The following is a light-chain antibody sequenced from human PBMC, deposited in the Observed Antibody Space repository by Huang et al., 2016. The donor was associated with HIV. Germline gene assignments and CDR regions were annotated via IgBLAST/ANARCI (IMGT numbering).Light chain of an antibody. V-gene: IGKV2-28*01. J-gene: IGKJ1*01. CDR3: MQALQTPWT. Sequence: DIAMTQSPLSLPVTPGEPASISCRSSQSLLHSNGYNYLDWYLQKPGQSPQLLIYLGSKWASGVPDRFSGSGSGTDFTLKISRVEAEDVGVYYCMQALQTPWTFGQGTKVEIK. CDR1: QSLLHSNGYNY. CDR2: LGS.